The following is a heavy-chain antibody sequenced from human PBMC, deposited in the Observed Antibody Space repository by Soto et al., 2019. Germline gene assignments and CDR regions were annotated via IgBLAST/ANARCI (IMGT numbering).Heavy chain of an antibody. CDR2: IKPNTGET. V-gene: IGHV1-2*07. D-gene: IGHD3-3*01. J-gene: IGHJ4*01. Sequence: GASVKVSCKASGYSFSDWYIHWVRQVPGQGLEWMGWIKPNTGETMFAHKVRGGVSLTTATSVSTAYMELRNLRSDDTAVYFCARQITSPIGVWSGSLHFDHWG. CDR3: ARQITSPIGVWSGSLHFDH. CDR1: GYSFSDWY.